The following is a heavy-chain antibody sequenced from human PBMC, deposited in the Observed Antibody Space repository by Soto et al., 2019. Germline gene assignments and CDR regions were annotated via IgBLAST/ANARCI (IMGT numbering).Heavy chain of an antibody. Sequence: LSLTCTVSGGSISSYYWSWIRQPPGKGLEWIGYIYYSGSTNYNPSLKSRVTISVDTSKNQFSLKLSSVTAADTAVYYCARGAPLAVAGPIDYWGQGTLVTVSS. CDR2: IYYSGST. CDR1: GGSISSYY. CDR3: ARGAPLAVAGPIDY. D-gene: IGHD6-19*01. J-gene: IGHJ4*02. V-gene: IGHV4-59*01.